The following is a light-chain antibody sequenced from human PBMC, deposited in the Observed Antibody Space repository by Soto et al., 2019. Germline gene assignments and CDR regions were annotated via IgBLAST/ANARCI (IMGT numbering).Light chain of an antibody. CDR2: AAS. CDR3: QQLNSYPRT. J-gene: IGKJ1*01. V-gene: IGKV1-9*01. CDR1: QGFSSD. Sequence: DIQLTQSPSFLSASVGDRVTITCRASQGFSSDLAWYQQEPGKAPKLLIYAASTLQSGVPSRFSGSGSGTEFTLTISTLQPEDCATYYCQQLNSYPRTFGQGTKVEIK.